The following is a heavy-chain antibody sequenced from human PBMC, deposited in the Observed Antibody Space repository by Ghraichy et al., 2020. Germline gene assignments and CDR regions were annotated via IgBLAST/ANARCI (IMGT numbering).Heavy chain of an antibody. CDR3: AKDKERTYYYYAMDV. CDR1: GFTFDDYA. J-gene: IGHJ6*02. V-gene: IGHV3-43D*03. Sequence: GESLRLSCAASGFTFDDYAMHWVRQAPGKGLEWVSLISWVGGYTYYADSVKGRFTISRDNSKNSLYLQMNSLRVEDTAFYYCAKDKERTYYYYAMDVWGQGTTVTVSS. D-gene: IGHD6-25*01. CDR2: ISWVGGYT.